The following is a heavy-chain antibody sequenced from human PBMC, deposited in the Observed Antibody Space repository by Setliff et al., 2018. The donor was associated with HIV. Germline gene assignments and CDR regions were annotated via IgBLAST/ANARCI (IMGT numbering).Heavy chain of an antibody. D-gene: IGHD5-18*01. V-gene: IGHV4-4*02. CDR2: INHSGST. CDR1: GGSISSNKW. CDR3: ARGAIQLWLRSYYYMDV. J-gene: IGHJ6*03. Sequence: SETLSLTCAVSGGSISSNKWWSWVRQPPGKGLEWIGEINHSGSTNYNPSLKSRVTISVDTSKNQFSLKLSSVTAADTAVYYCARGAIQLWLRSYYYMDVWGKGTTVTVSS.